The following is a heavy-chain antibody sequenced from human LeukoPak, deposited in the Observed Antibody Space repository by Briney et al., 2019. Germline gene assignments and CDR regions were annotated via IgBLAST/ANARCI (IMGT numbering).Heavy chain of an antibody. D-gene: IGHD2-8*01. CDR2: INPNTGGT. J-gene: IGHJ4*02. V-gene: IGHV1-2*02. CDR3: ARVGYCSRGVCYNYDY. Sequence: ASVKVSCKASGYSFTGNYMHWVRQAPGQGFEWMGWINPNTGGTNYAQKFKGRVLMTRDTSISAAYLELSSLKSDDTAVYYCARVGYCSRGVCYNYDYWGQGTQVTDSS. CDR1: GYSFTGNY.